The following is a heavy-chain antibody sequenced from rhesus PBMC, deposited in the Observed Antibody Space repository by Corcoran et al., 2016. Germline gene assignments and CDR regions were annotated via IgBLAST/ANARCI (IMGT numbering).Heavy chain of an antibody. CDR2: SSYKSKTI. V-gene: IGHV3-136*01. J-gene: IGHJ5-1*01. D-gene: IGHD2-21*01. CDR3: TRGRYCSGTDFYGSYGF. Sequence: VPLLASGDTFVPPGGYLRLSCAVSGLPFCTYDMLWFRQVPGKGLEWVANSSYKSKTIYYADSVKGRCTISRDNSKNSLSLQMSILISEDTVVYYCTRGRYCSGTDFYGSYGFWGPGVLVTVSS. CDR1: GLPFCTYD.